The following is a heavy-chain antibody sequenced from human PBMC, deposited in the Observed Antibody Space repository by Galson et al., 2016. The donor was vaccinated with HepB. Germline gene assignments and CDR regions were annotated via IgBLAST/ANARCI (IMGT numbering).Heavy chain of an antibody. D-gene: IGHD1-1*01. V-gene: IGHV4-4*02. CDR3: TKNAAYNLDY. CDR2: IHHGGST. J-gene: IGHJ4*02. CDR1: GGSVSNNNW. Sequence: SETLSLTCAVSGGSVSNNNWWSWVRQSPETGLEWIGEIHHGGSTNYNPSLKSRITMSVDSSRNLFSLELTSVTAADTAVYYCTKNAAYNLDYWGQGTLVTVSS.